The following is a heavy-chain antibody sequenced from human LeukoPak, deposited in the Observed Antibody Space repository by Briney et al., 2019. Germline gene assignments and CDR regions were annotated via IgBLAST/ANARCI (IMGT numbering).Heavy chain of an antibody. D-gene: IGHD2-15*01. V-gene: IGHV3-43D*03. CDR1: GFTFDDYA. Sequence: GGSLRLSCAASGFTFDDYAMHWVRQAPGKGLEWVSLISWDGGSTYYADSVKGRFTISRDNSKNSLYLQMNSLRAEDTALYYCAKADCSGGSCLFDYWGQGTLVTVPS. CDR2: ISWDGGST. J-gene: IGHJ4*02. CDR3: AKADCSGGSCLFDY.